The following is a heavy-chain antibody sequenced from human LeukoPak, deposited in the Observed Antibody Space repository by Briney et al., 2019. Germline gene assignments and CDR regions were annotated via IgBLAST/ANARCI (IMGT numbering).Heavy chain of an antibody. Sequence: GGSLRLSCAASGFTFSSYAMSWVRQAPGKGLEWVSAISGNGGSTYYADSVKGRFTISRDNSKNTLYLQINSLRAEDTAVYYCAKDPRSYIVTTMLFQYWGQGTLVTVSS. CDR2: ISGNGGST. CDR3: AKDPRSYIVTTMLFQY. J-gene: IGHJ4*02. D-gene: IGHD5-12*01. V-gene: IGHV3-23*01. CDR1: GFTFSSYA.